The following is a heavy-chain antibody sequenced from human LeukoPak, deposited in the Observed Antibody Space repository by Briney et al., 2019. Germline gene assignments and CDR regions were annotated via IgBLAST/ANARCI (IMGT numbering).Heavy chain of an antibody. CDR2: IKLDGSEK. D-gene: IGHD5-18*01. CDR3: VRDGEYSHGIDFDY. CDR1: GFTFGKYW. J-gene: IGHJ4*02. Sequence: GGSLRLSCVASGFTFGKYWMSWVRQAPGKGLEWVANIKLDGSEKNYVDSVKGRFTISRDSATNTLYLQMNSLRAEDTAIYYCVRDGEYSHGIDFDYWGQGTLVTVSP. V-gene: IGHV3-7*01.